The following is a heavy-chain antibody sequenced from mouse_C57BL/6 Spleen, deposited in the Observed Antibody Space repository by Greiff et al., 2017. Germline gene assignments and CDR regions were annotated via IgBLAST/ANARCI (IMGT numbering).Heavy chain of an antibody. V-gene: IGHV1-50*01. CDR2: IDPSDSYT. Sequence: QVQLQQSGAELVKPGASVKLSCKASGYTFTSYWMQWVKQRPGQGLEWIGEIDPSDSYTNYNQKFKGKATLTVDTSSSPAYMQLSSLTSEDSAVYYCAGGAHWYFDVWGTGTTVTVSS. CDR1: GYTFTSYW. D-gene: IGHD3-1*01. CDR3: AGGAHWYFDV. J-gene: IGHJ1*03.